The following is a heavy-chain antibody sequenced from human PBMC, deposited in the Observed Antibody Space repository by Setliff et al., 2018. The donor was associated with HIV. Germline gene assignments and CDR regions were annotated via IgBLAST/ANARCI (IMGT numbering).Heavy chain of an antibody. Sequence: SETLSLTCAVYGGSLSDSYYNWFRQPPGKGLEWIGEISHSGRTSYNSSLKSRVTMSVDASKNHISLTLTSLTAADTAVYYCARDQRLPGVQPPYWYFDLWGRGTLVTVSS. CDR2: ISHSGRT. D-gene: IGHD6-25*01. J-gene: IGHJ2*01. CDR3: ARDQRLPGVQPPYWYFDL. CDR1: GGSLSDSY. V-gene: IGHV4-34*01.